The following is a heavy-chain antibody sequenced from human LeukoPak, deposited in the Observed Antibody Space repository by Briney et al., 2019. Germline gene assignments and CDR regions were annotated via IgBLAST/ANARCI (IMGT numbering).Heavy chain of an antibody. CDR3: ARGTSYYDFWSGPVLDAFDI. J-gene: IGHJ3*02. Sequence: SPSETLSLTCTVSGGSISSGGYYWSWIRQPPGKGLEWIGYIYYSGSTNYNPSLKSRVTISVDTSKNQFSLKLSSVTAADTAVYYCARGTSYYDFWSGPVLDAFDIWGQGTMVTVSS. CDR2: IYYSGST. V-gene: IGHV4-61*08. D-gene: IGHD3-3*01. CDR1: GGSISSGGYY.